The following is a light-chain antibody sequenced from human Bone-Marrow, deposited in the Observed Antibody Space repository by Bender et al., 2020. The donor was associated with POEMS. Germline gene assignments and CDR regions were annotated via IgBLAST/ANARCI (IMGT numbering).Light chain of an antibody. CDR3: ASWDVSLKSVV. Sequence: QSVVSQPPSASGTPGQSVTISCSGGSSNIETNIVNWYQQLPGTAPKLLMYNNNQRPSGVPDRFSASKSGASASLAISGLHSEDEAVYYCASWDVSLKSVVFGGGTELTVL. J-gene: IGLJ2*01. CDR1: SSNIETNI. CDR2: NNN. V-gene: IGLV1-44*01.